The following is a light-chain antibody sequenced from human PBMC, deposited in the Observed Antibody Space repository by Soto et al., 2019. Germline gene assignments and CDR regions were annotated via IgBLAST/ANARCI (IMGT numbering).Light chain of an antibody. CDR2: AAF. Sequence: DIQMTQSPSSLSASVGDRVTITCLASQGISNHLAWYQQKPGKVPKLLIYAAFTLQSGVPARFSGSGSGTDFTLTISSLQPEDVATYYCQKYGGAPQTFGQGTRVDI. V-gene: IGKV1-27*01. CDR1: QGISNH. CDR3: QKYGGAPQT. J-gene: IGKJ1*01.